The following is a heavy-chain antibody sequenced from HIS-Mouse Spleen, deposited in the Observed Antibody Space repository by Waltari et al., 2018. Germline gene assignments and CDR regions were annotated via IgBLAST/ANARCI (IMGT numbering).Heavy chain of an antibody. V-gene: IGHV3-23*01. J-gene: IGHJ5*02. CDR2: ISGRVGGQ. CDR1: GFTFSSYA. Sequence: EVQLLESGGGLVQPGGSLRLSCAASGFTFSSYAMSWVRQAPGKGLEWVSAISGRVGGQSYADSVKGRFTISRDNSKNTLYLQMNSLRAEDTAVYYCAKVWGIAVAGNWFDPWGQGTLVTVSS. D-gene: IGHD6-19*01. CDR3: AKVWGIAVAGNWFDP.